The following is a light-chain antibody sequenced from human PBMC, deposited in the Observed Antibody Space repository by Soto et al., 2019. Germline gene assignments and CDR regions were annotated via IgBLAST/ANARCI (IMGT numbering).Light chain of an antibody. V-gene: IGKV1-27*01. Sequence: DIQMTQSPSSLSASVRDRVTITCRASQGVSNYLAWYQQKPGKVPKLLIYTASTLHSGVPSRFSGSGSGTDFALAISSLQPEDVATYYCQKYNSSPFPFAPGTKVDIK. J-gene: IGKJ3*01. CDR1: QGVSNY. CDR2: TAS. CDR3: QKYNSSPFP.